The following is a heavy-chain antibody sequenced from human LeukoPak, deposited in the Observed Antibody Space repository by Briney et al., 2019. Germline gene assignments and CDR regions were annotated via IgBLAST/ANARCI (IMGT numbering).Heavy chain of an antibody. Sequence: SVKVSCKASGFTFTSSAMQWVRQARGQRLEWIGWIVVGSGNTNYAQKFQERVTITRDTSISTAYMELSRLRSDDTAVYYCAREWDYYDSSGSPALDYWGQGTLVTVSS. J-gene: IGHJ4*02. CDR2: IVVGSGNT. D-gene: IGHD3-22*01. V-gene: IGHV1-58*02. CDR3: AREWDYYDSSGSPALDY. CDR1: GFTFTSSA.